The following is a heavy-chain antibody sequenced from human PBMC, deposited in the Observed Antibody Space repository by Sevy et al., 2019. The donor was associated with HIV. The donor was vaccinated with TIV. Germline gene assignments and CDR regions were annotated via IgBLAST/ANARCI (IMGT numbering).Heavy chain of an antibody. CDR1: AFTFSDAW. CDR3: STDLPLQSSAFNY. D-gene: IGHD4-4*01. V-gene: IGHV3-15*01. J-gene: IGHJ4*02. CDR2: IKSQTDGGTT. Sequence: GGSLRLSCAASAFTFSDAWMSWVRQAPGKGLEWVGHIKSQTDGGTTAYAAPMKGRFTISRDDSENTLYLQMNSLKTEDTAVYFCSTDLPLQSSAFNYWGQGTAVTVSS.